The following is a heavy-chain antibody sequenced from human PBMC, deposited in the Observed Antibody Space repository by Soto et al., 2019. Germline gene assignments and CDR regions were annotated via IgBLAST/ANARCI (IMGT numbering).Heavy chain of an antibody. Sequence: QVTLKESGPVLVKPTETLTLTCTVSGFSLSNARMGVSWIRQPPGNALEWLAHIFSNDEKSYSTSLKSRLTISKVTSKSQVVLTMTSMDPVDTATYYCARIPSGYCSSTSCYGGAFDIWGQGTMVTVSS. CDR3: ARIPSGYCSSTSCYGGAFDI. J-gene: IGHJ3*02. D-gene: IGHD2-2*03. CDR1: GFSLSNARMG. V-gene: IGHV2-26*01. CDR2: IFSNDEK.